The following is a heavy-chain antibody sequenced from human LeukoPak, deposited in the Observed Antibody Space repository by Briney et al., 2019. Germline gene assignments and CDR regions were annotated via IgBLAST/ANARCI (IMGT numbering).Heavy chain of an antibody. D-gene: IGHD3-22*01. CDR2: ISYDGSNR. J-gene: IGHJ3*02. CDR3: AKNRARDYYSGSSPDAFDI. V-gene: IGHV3-30*18. Sequence: GKSLRLSCAASGFTFSSYGMHWVRQAPGKGLEWVTIISYDGSNRYYGDSVKGRFTISRDNSKNALYLQMNSLRAEDTAVYYCAKNRARDYYSGSSPDAFDIWGQGTMVTVSS. CDR1: GFTFSSYG.